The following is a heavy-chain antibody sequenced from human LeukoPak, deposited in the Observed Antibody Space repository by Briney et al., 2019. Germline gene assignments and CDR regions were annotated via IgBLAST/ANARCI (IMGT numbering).Heavy chain of an antibody. V-gene: IGHV3-30*18. D-gene: IGHD3-22*01. CDR3: AKSIDSSGYYYFDY. CDR2: LSYDGTNT. Sequence: GGSLRLSCVASGFTFSSYFMQWVRQTPGKGLEWVGILSYDGTNTYYGESVKGRFTISRDNSQNTVYLQMNSLRAEDTAVYYCAKSIDSSGYYYFDYWGQGTLVTVSS. CDR1: GFTFSSYF. J-gene: IGHJ4*02.